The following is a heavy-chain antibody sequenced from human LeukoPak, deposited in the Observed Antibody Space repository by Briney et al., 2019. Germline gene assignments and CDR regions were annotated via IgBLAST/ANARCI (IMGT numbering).Heavy chain of an antibody. CDR2: IRQDGSEK. J-gene: IGHJ4*02. V-gene: IGHV3-7*03. Sequence: GGSLRLSCAASGFTFSSYSMNWVRQAPGKGLEWVANIRQDGSEKYYVDSVKGRFTISRDNAKNSLCLEMNSLRVEDTAVYYCARVTDPSIFDYWGQGTLVTVSS. CDR3: ARVTDPSIFDY. D-gene: IGHD3-9*01. CDR1: GFTFSSYS.